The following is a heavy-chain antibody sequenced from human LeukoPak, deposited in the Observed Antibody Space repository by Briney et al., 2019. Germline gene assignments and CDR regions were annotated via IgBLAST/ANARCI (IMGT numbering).Heavy chain of an antibody. CDR2: IKPDGSEK. D-gene: IGHD2-8*02. J-gene: IGHJ5*02. CDR1: GFTFSTYW. V-gene: IGHV3-7*04. CDR3: ARVPSIHTGGSPNWIDP. Sequence: GGSLRLSCAVSGFTFSTYWMSWVRQAPGKGLEWVASIKPDGSEKYYVPSVRGRFAISRDNVKNSLSLQMNSVSVEDTAVYYCARVPSIHTGGSPNWIDPWGQGTLVTVSS.